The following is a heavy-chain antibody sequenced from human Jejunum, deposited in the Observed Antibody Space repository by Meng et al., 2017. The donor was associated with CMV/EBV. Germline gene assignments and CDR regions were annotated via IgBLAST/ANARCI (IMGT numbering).Heavy chain of an antibody. D-gene: IGHD1-1*01. J-gene: IGHJ4*02. Sequence: SLTSSPVGVGWIRQPTGKALEWLAFIYWDNDKRYNPSLKNRLTITKDAPKNQVVLTMTNMDPADTATYHCVHRKDYSGNWNGGSADFWGPGALVTVS. V-gene: IGHV2-5*02. CDR3: VHRKDYSGNWNGGSADF. CDR2: IYWDNDK. CDR1: SLTSSPVG.